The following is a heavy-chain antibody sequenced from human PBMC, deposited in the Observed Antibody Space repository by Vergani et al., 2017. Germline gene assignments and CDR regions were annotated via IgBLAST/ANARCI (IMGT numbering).Heavy chain of an antibody. J-gene: IGHJ4*02. CDR3: VRRNNVVRETDYFDY. V-gene: IGHV4-30-2*01. D-gene: IGHD3-10*02. Sequence: QLQLQESGSGLLKPSQTLSLNCAASGGSISRGAFSWGWIRQPPGRGLPWIGHIFQSGSPGYNASLKSRVNIALDKSKNHFSLSLSSVTAADTAVYYCVRRNNVVRETDYFDYWGQGILVTVSS. CDR2: IFQSGSP. CDR1: GGSISRGAFS.